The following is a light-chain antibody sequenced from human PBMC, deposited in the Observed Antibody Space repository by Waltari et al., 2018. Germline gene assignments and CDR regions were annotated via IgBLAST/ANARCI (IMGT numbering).Light chain of an antibody. CDR1: QNNNTF. J-gene: IGKJ4*01. CDR3: QQSYTTPLT. Sequence: DIQMTQSPSSLSASVGDGITLTCRASQNNNTFLSWYQQKPGRAPKLLIFGAFGLQSGVPSRFSGSGSGTDFTLSISSLQVEDFATYYCQQSYTTPLTFGGGTRVEMK. CDR2: GAF. V-gene: IGKV1-39*01.